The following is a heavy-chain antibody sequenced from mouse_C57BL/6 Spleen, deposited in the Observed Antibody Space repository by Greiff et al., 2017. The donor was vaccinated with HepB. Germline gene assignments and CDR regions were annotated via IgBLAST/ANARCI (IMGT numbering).Heavy chain of an antibody. CDR2: ISGGGGNT. D-gene: IGHD2-5*01. J-gene: IGHJ4*01. Sequence: EVKLMESGGGLVKPGGSLKLSCAASGFTFSSYTMSWVRQTPEKRLEWVATISGGGGNTYYPDSVKGRFTISRDNAKNTLYLQMSSLRSEDTALYYCARLYSNRGVMDYWGQGTSVTVSS. CDR3: ARLYSNRGVMDY. CDR1: GFTFSSYT. V-gene: IGHV5-9*01.